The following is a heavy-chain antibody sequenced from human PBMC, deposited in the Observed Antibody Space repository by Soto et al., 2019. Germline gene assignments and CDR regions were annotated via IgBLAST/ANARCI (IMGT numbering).Heavy chain of an antibody. CDR3: ASHGGGYSSSWYAAYYYYGMDV. D-gene: IGHD6-13*01. Sequence: SETLSLTCAVYGGSFSGYYWSWIRQPPGKGLEWIGEINHSGSTNYNPSLKSRVTISVDTSKNQFSLKLSSVTSADTAVYYCASHGGGYSSSWYAAYYYYGMDVWGQGTTVTVSS. CDR1: GGSFSGYY. V-gene: IGHV4-34*01. CDR2: INHSGST. J-gene: IGHJ6*02.